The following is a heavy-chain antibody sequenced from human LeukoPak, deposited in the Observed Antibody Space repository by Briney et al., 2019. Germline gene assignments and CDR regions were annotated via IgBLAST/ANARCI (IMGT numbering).Heavy chain of an antibody. J-gene: IGHJ1*01. Sequence: GGSLRLSCAASGFTFSSYSMNWVRQAPGKGLEWVSSISSSSSYIYYADSVKGRFTISRDNAKNSLYLQMNSLRAEDTAVYYCARERETYYDYVRGSYRPPRAFQHWGQGTLVTVPS. CDR3: ARERETYYDYVRGSYRPPRAFQH. CDR2: ISSSSSYI. D-gene: IGHD3-16*02. V-gene: IGHV3-21*01. CDR1: GFTFSSYS.